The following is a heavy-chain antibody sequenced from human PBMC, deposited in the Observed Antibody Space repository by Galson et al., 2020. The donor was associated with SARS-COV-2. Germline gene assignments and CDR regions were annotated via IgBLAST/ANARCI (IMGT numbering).Heavy chain of an antibody. CDR3: ARTYSGCYLDYFDY. CDR1: GFTFSSYA. D-gene: IGHD1-26*01. V-gene: IGHV3-30-3*01. CDR2: ISYDGSNK. Sequence: TGGSLRLSCAASGFTFSSYAMHWVRQAPGKGLEWVAVISYDGSNKYYADSVKGRFTISRDNSKNTLYLQMNSLRAEDTAVYYCARTYSGCYLDYFDYWGQGTLVTVSS. J-gene: IGHJ4*02.